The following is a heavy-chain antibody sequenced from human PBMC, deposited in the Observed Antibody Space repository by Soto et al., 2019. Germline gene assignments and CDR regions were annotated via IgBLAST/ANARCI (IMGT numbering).Heavy chain of an antibody. CDR1: GFTFSSYW. J-gene: IGHJ6*03. Sequence: GGSLRLSCAASGFTFSSYWMSWVRQAPGKGQKWVANIKQEGREKYYVDSVKGRFTISRDNAKNSLYLQMNSLRAEDTAVYYCARGTEVLRYFDWLLYTPSYYYMDVWGKGTTVTVSS. D-gene: IGHD3-9*01. CDR3: ARGTEVLRYFDWLLYTPSYYYMDV. CDR2: IKQEGREK. V-gene: IGHV3-7*01.